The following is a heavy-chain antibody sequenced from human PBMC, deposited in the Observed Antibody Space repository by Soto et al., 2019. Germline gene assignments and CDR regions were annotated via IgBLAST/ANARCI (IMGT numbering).Heavy chain of an antibody. V-gene: IGHV4-39*01. CDR1: GGSISSSSYY. CDR2: IYYSGST. CDR3: ARLVRIDYDSSGYLDY. J-gene: IGHJ4*02. Sequence: SSETLSLTCTVSGGSISSSSYYWGWIRQPPGKGLEWIGSIYYSGSTYYNPSLKSRVTISVDTSKNQFSLKLSSVTAADTAVYYCARLVRIDYDSSGYLDYWGQGTLVTVSS. D-gene: IGHD3-22*01.